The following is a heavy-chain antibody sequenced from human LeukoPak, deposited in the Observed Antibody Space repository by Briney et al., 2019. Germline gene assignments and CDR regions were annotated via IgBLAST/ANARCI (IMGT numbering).Heavy chain of an antibody. J-gene: IGHJ4*02. V-gene: IGHV1-69*13. CDR3: ARDKTGITMIVGGGFDY. CDR2: IIPIFGTA. D-gene: IGHD3-22*01. CDR1: GGTFSSYA. Sequence: SVKVSCKASGGTFSSYAISWVRQAPGQGLEWMGGIIPIFGTANYAQKFRGRVTITADESTSTAYMELSSLRSEDTAVYYCARDKTGITMIVGGGFDYWGQGTLVTVSS.